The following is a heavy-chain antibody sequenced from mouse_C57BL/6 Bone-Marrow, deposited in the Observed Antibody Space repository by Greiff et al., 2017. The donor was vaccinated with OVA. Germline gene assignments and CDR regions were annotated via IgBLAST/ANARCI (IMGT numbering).Heavy chain of an antibody. CDR3: ASDDDGYYVFDY. CDR1: GFTFTDYY. V-gene: IGHV1-36*01. J-gene: IGHJ2*01. D-gene: IGHD2-3*01. Sequence: VQLMESGPVLVKPGPSVKLSCKASGFTFTDYYMHWVQQSHGKSLEWIGLVYPYNGGTSYNQKFKGKVTLTVDTSSSTVYMELNSLTSEYSAVYFCASDDDGYYVFDYWGQGTTLTVSS. CDR2: VYPYNGGT.